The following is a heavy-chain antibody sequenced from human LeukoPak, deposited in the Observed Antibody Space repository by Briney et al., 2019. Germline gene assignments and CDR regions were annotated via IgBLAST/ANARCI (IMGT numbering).Heavy chain of an antibody. CDR1: GFRFSDFY. CDR3: NSGSYHYHGVDV. Sequence: GGSRRLSCAASGFRFSDFYVTWIRQAPGKGLEWVSYISSGGTTIYYADSVKGRFTISRDDARNSLYLQMNSLRSEDTAVYYCNSGSYHYHGVDVWGQGTTVTVSS. J-gene: IGHJ6*02. CDR2: ISSGGTTI. D-gene: IGHD1-26*01. V-gene: IGHV3-11*01.